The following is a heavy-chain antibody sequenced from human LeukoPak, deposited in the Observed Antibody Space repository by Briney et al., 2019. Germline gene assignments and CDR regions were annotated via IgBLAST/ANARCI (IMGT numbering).Heavy chain of an antibody. J-gene: IGHJ4*02. D-gene: IGHD6-19*01. CDR3: TKTTTGYSSGRYPGWPADY. Sequence: GGSLTLSCAAYGFTFNSYAMYWVRQAPGKGLEWVSGIFGSGGSAHYADSVKGRFTISRDNSKNTVYLQMSSLRAEDTAVYYCTKTTTGYSSGRYPGWPADYWGQGSLVTVSS. CDR1: GFTFNSYA. CDR2: IFGSGGSA. V-gene: IGHV3-23*01.